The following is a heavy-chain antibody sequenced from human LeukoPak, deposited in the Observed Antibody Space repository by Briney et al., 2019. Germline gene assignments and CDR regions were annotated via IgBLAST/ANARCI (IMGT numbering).Heavy chain of an antibody. CDR3: TTAGNYDSSGYYPRGFDY. D-gene: IGHD3-22*01. V-gene: IGHV3-23*01. CDR1: GFTFSKYA. J-gene: IGHJ4*02. Sequence: GGSLRLSCAASGFTFSKYAMTWVRQAPGKGLEWVSAISGSGGSTYYADSVKGRFPISRDNSKNTLFLQMNNLRVEDTAVYYCTTAGNYDSSGYYPRGFDYWGPGALVTVSS. CDR2: ISGSGGST.